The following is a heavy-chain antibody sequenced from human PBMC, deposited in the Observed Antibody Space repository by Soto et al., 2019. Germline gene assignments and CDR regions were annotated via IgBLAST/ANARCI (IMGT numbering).Heavy chain of an antibody. CDR1: GGSISSGGYY. CDR3: ARASYDSSTYYLDY. J-gene: IGHJ4*02. D-gene: IGHD3-22*01. V-gene: IGHV4-30-4*01. CDR2: IYYSGNT. Sequence: SETLSLTCTVSGGSISSGGYYWTWIRQPPGKGLEWIGSIYYSGNTYYNPSLKSRVTISVDPSNNQFSLKLSSVTAADTAVYYCARASYDSSTYYLDYWGQGTLVTVSS.